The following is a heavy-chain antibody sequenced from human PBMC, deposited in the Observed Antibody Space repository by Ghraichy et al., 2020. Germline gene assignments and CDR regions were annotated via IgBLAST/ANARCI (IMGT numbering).Heavy chain of an antibody. Sequence: SETLSLTCTVSGVSITNYYFSWIRQPPGKRLEWIGYMFYSGITKYNPSLKSRVTISVDTSKKQFFLKLSSVTAADTAVYYCAGGGGSGYYYGLDVWGQGTTVTVSS. D-gene: IGHD2-15*01. CDR2: MFYSGIT. V-gene: IGHV4-59*01. J-gene: IGHJ6*02. CDR1: GVSITNYY. CDR3: AGGGGSGYYYGLDV.